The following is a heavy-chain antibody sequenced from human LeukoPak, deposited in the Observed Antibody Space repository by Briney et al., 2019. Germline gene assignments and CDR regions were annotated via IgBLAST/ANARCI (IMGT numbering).Heavy chain of an antibody. Sequence: SWVRQAPGKGLEWIGYIYYSGSTYYNPSLKSRVTISVDTSKNQFSLKLSSVTAADTAVYYCARDPPGAGGWGQGTLVTVSS. D-gene: IGHD1-26*01. V-gene: IGHV4-30-4*08. J-gene: IGHJ4*02. CDR3: ARDPPGAGG. CDR2: IYYSGST.